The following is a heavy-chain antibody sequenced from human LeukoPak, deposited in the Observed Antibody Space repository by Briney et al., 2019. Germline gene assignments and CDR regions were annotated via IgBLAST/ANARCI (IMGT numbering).Heavy chain of an antibody. V-gene: IGHV3-23*01. CDR3: TKGTIWLPFDY. Sequence: GGSLRLSCAASGFTFSNYAMSWARQAPGKGLEWVSAISGSGGSTYYADSVKGRFTISRDNSKNTLYLQMNSLRAEDTAVYYCTKGTIWLPFDYWGRGTLVTVSS. D-gene: IGHD5-18*01. CDR1: GFTFSNYA. J-gene: IGHJ4*02. CDR2: ISGSGGST.